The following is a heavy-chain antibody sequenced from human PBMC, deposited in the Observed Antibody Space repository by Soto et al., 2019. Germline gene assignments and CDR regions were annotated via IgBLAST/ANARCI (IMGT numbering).Heavy chain of an antibody. V-gene: IGHV4-59*01. J-gene: IGHJ4*02. CDR2: IYYSGST. D-gene: IGHD3-22*01. CDR3: ARHYYDSSGLFDS. CDR1: GGSISSYY. Sequence: QVQLQESGPGLVKPSETLSLTCTISGGSISSYYWSWIRQPPGKGLEWIGYIYYSGSTNYNPSLKSRVTISVDTSKNQFSLKLSSVTAADTAVYYCARHYYDSSGLFDSWGQGTLVTVSS.